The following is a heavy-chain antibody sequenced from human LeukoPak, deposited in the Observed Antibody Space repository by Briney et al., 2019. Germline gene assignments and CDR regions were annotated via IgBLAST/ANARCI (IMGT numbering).Heavy chain of an antibody. CDR3: AREGGGAWFDP. CDR1: GGSISSGGYY. CDR2: IYYSGST. J-gene: IGHJ5*02. D-gene: IGHD1-26*01. V-gene: IGHV4-61*08. Sequence: PSETLSLTCAVSGGSISSGGYYWSWIRQPPGKGLEWIGYIYYSGSTNYNPSLKSRVTISVDTSKNQFSLKLSSVTAADTAVYYCAREGGGAWFDPWGQGTLVTVSS.